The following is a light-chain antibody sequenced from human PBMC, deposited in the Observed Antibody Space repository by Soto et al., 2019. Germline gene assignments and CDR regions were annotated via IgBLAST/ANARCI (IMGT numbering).Light chain of an antibody. J-gene: IGKJ1*01. CDR3: QQYKSSWT. V-gene: IGKV1-5*03. Sequence: DIQMTQSPSTLSASVGDRVTITCRASQIIDTWLAWYQQKPGKAPKVLISKVSNLESGVPSRFSGSGSGTEFTLTISSLQPDDFATYYCQQYKSSWTFGQGNKVDIK. CDR2: KVS. CDR1: QIIDTW.